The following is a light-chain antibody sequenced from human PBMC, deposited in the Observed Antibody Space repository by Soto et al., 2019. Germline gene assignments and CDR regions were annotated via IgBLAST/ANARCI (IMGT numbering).Light chain of an antibody. CDR3: QQYSSWPFT. J-gene: IGKJ3*01. CDR2: GGS. Sequence: EIVLTQSPATLSVSPGERVTLSCRASQSVRDNLAWYQHKPGQAPRLLMYGGSTRVTGLPARFRGSGSGTEFTLTISSLQSEDSAIYYCQQYSSWPFTFGPGTKVAIE. V-gene: IGKV3-15*01. CDR1: QSVRDN.